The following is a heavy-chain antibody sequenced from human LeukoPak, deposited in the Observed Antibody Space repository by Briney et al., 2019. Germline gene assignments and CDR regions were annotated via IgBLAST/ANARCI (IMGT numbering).Heavy chain of an antibody. J-gene: IGHJ4*02. CDR2: ISSSGSTI. CDR3: AAGGSSGYYPDY. CDR1: GFTFSSYE. D-gene: IGHD3-22*01. V-gene: IGHV3-48*03. Sequence: GGSLRLSCAASGFTFSSYEMNWVRQAPGTGLEWVSYISSSGSTIYYADSVKGRFTISRDNAKNSLYLQMNSLRAEDTAVYDCAAGGSSGYYPDYWGQGTLVTGSS.